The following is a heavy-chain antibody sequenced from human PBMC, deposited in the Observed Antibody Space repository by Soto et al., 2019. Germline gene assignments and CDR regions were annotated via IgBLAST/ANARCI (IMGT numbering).Heavy chain of an antibody. J-gene: IGHJ4*02. CDR3: ARVYSGGYSDS. V-gene: IGHV4-4*02. Sequence: QVQLQESGPGLVKPSGTLSLTCAVSGGSISSNNWWSWVRQPPGKGLEWIGEIFHSGSTHYSPSLKIRVPISVEKSKNYFSRTLTSVTAADTAVYSCARVYSGGYSDSWCQGTLVTVSS. CDR2: IFHSGST. CDR1: GGSISSNNW. D-gene: IGHD1-26*01.